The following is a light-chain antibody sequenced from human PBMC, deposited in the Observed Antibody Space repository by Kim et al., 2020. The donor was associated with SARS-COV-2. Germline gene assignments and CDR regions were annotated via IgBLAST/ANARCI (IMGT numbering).Light chain of an antibody. CDR1: QSIRSY. CDR2: DAS. Sequence: SVVDRVTITCRASQSIRSYLNWYQQKPGKAPKLLMYDASSWQSGVPSRCSGSGSGTDFTLTISSLQQEDFATYYCQQSYSTPPFTFGPGTKVDIK. V-gene: IGKV1-39*01. J-gene: IGKJ3*01. CDR3: QQSYSTPPFT.